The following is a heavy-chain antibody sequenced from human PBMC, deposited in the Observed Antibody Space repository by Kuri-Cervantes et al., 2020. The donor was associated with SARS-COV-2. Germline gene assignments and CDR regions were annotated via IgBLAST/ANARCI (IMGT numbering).Heavy chain of an antibody. CDR2: ILPIFGIA. CDR3: ARAGREGLLWFGDSYYYYYTDV. V-gene: IGHV1-69*13. Sequence: SVKVSCKASGGTFSSYSISWVRQAPGQGLEWMGGILPIFGIANYAQKFQGRVTIIADELTSTAYMELSSLRSEDTAMYYCARAGREGLLWFGDSYYYYYTDVWGKGTTVTISS. D-gene: IGHD3-10*01. CDR1: GGTFSSYS. J-gene: IGHJ6*03.